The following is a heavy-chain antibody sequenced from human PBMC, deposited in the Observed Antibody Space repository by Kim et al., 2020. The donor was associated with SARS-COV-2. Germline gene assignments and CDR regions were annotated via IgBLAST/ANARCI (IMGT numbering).Heavy chain of an antibody. CDR2: ISWNSGSI. CDR1: GFTFDDYA. D-gene: IGHD3-10*01. V-gene: IGHV3-9*01. J-gene: IGHJ3*02. CDR3: AKDTSLDNYYGSGSPRAFDI. Sequence: GGSLRLSCAASGFTFDDYAMHWVRQAPGKGLEWVSGISWNSGSIGYADSVKGRFTISRDNAKNSLYLQMNSLRAEDTALYYCAKDTSLDNYYGSGSPRAFDIWGQGTMVTVSS.